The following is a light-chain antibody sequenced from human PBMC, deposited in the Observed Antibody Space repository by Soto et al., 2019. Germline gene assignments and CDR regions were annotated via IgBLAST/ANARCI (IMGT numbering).Light chain of an antibody. CDR2: DAS. CDR1: QSVTSSY. J-gene: IGKJ5*01. CDR3: QQYSRSPIT. V-gene: IGKV3-20*01. Sequence: EIVLTQSPGTLSLSPGERATLSCRASQSVTSSYLAWYQQKPGQAPGLVIYDASGRATGIPDRFSGSGSGTDFSLTISRLEPEDFAVYYCQQYSRSPITFGQGTRLEIK.